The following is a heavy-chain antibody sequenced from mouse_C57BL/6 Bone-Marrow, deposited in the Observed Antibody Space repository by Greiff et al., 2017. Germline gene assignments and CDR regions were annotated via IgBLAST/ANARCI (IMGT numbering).Heavy chain of an antibody. CDR3: TIFIPRTLFDY. J-gene: IGHJ2*01. V-gene: IGHV5-9-1*02. D-gene: IGHD1-1*01. CDR2: ISSGGDYI. CDR1: GFTFSSYA. Sequence: EVLFVESGEGLVKPGGSLKLSCAASGFTFSSYAMSWVRQTPEQRLEWVAYISSGGDYIYYADTVKGRFTISRDNARNTLYLQMSSLKSEDTAMYYCTIFIPRTLFDYWGQGTTLTVSS.